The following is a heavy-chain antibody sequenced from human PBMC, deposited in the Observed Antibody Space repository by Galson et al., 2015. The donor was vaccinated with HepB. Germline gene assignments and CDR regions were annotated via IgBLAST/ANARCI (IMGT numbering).Heavy chain of an antibody. J-gene: IGHJ4*02. CDR2: IIGSGFNT. D-gene: IGHD2-15*01. CDR1: GFTFNNFA. Sequence: SLRLSCAASGFTFNNFAMSWVRQAPEKGLEWVSTIIGSGFNTFYADSVKGRFAISRDNSKNTLFLQLNSLRADDTAVYYCAKASGYCSDSTCYFLDHWGQGTLVTVSP. CDR3: AKASGYCSDSTCYFLDH. V-gene: IGHV3-23*01.